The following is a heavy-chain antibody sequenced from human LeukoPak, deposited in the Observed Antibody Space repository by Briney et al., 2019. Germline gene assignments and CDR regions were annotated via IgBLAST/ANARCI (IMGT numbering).Heavy chain of an antibody. V-gene: IGHV3-48*01. J-gene: IGHJ3*02. CDR1: GFTFSSYS. Sequence: PGGSLRLSCAASGFTFSSYSMNWVRQAPGKGLEWVSYISSSSSTIYYADSVKGRFTISRDNAKNSLYLQMNSLRAEDTAVYYCARAKTFFGVVLDAFDIWGQGTMVTVSS. CDR3: ARAKTFFGVVLDAFDI. CDR2: ISSSSSTI. D-gene: IGHD3-3*01.